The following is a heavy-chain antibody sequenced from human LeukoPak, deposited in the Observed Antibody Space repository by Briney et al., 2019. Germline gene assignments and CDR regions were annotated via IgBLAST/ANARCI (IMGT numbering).Heavy chain of an antibody. V-gene: IGHV3-74*01. D-gene: IGHD2/OR15-2a*01. CDR1: GNYW. J-gene: IGHJ4*02. Sequence: PGGSLGLSCAASGNYWMHWVRQVPGKGLVWVSHISSDGSWTSYADSVKGRFTISKDNAKNTVYLQMNSLRAEDTAVYYCVSFYETYWGRGTLVTVSS. CDR3: VSFYETY. CDR2: ISSDGSWT.